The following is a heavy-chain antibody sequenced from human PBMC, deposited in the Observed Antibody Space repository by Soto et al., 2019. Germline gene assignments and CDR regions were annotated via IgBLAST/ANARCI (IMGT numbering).Heavy chain of an antibody. CDR2: IYSGGST. J-gene: IGHJ4*02. D-gene: IGHD3-22*01. V-gene: IGHV3-66*01. CDR1: GFTVSSNY. CDR3: ARDRSSGYYYYFDY. Sequence: PGGSLRLSCAASGFTVSSNYMSWVRQAPGKGLEWVSVIYSGGSTYYADSVKGRFTISRDNSKNTLYLQMNSLRAEDTAVYYCARDRSSGYYYYFDYWGQGTLVTVSS.